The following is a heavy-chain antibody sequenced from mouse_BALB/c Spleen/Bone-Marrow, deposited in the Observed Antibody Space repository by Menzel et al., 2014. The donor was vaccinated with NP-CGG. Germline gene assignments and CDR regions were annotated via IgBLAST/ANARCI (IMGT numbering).Heavy chain of an antibody. D-gene: IGHD6-1*01. V-gene: IGHV10-1*02. J-gene: IGHJ1*01. CDR3: VTSTYFDV. CDR2: IRSKSNNYAT. Sequence: EVKLVESGGGLVQPKGSLKLSCAASGFTFNTYAMNWVRQAPGKGLEWVARIRSKSNNYATYYADSVKDRFTISRDDSQSMLYLQMNNLKTEVTAMYYCVTSTYFDVWGAGTTVTVSS. CDR1: GFTFNTYA.